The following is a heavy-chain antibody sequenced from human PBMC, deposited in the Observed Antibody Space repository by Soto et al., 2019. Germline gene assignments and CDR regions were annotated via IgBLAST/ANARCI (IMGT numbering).Heavy chain of an antibody. J-gene: IGHJ6*02. CDR3: ASQPRYYYYGMDV. D-gene: IGHD2-2*01. Sequence: SETLSLTCAFYGGSFSGYYWSWIRQPPGKGLEWIGEINHSGSTNYNPSLKSRVTISVDTSKNQFSLKLSSVTAADTAVYYCASQPRYYYYGMDVWGQGTTVTVSS. V-gene: IGHV4-34*01. CDR1: GGSFSGYY. CDR2: INHSGST.